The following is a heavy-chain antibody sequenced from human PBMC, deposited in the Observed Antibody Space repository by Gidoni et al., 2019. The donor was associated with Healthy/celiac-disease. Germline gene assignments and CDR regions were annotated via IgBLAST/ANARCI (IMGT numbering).Heavy chain of an antibody. D-gene: IGHD6-19*01. V-gene: IGHV3-23*01. Sequence: EVQLLESGGGLVLPGGSLRLSCAASGFTFSSSAMSWVRQAPGKGLEWVSAISGSGGSTYYADSGEGQFTISRDNSKNTRYLQMNSLRAEDTAVYYCAKGQAVAVAGTGPDYWGQGTLVTVSS. J-gene: IGHJ4*02. CDR1: GFTFSSSA. CDR2: ISGSGGST. CDR3: AKGQAVAVAGTGPDY.